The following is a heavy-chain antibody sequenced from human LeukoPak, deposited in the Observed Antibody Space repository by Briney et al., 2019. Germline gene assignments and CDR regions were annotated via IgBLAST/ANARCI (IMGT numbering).Heavy chain of an antibody. J-gene: IGHJ4*02. CDR3: ARFRYSWKLDY. D-gene: IGHD1-20*01. CDR1: GGSFSGYY. Sequence: SETLSLTCAVYGGSFSGYYWSWIRQPPGKGLEWIGEINHSGSTNYNPSLKSRVTISVDTSKNQFSLKLSSVTAADTAVYYCARFRYSWKLDYWGQGTLVTVSS. CDR2: INHSGST. V-gene: IGHV4-34*01.